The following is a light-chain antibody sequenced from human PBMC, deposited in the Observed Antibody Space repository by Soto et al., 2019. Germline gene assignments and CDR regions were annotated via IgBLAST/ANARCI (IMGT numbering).Light chain of an antibody. CDR3: QKYNSAPLT. J-gene: IGKJ4*01. V-gene: IGKV1-27*01. Sequence: DVQMTQSPSSLSAFVGDRVTITCRASQGIAPYLAWFQQKPGKVPKLLIYATSTLQSGVPSRFSCSGSGTDFTLTVTSLQPEDFGTYYCQKYNSAPLTFGGGTKVEIK. CDR1: QGIAPY. CDR2: ATS.